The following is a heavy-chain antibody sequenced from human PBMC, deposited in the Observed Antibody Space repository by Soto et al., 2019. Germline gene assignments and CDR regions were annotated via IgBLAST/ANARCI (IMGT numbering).Heavy chain of an antibody. Sequence: SVKVSCKASGGTFSSYAISWVRQAPGQGLEWMGGIIPIFGTANYAQKFQGRVTITADESTSTAYMELSSLRSEDTAVYYCAGTDAGIAADGTLDYWGQGTLVTVAS. CDR3: AGTDAGIAADGTLDY. D-gene: IGHD6-13*01. J-gene: IGHJ4*02. CDR1: GGTFSSYA. CDR2: IIPIFGTA. V-gene: IGHV1-69*13.